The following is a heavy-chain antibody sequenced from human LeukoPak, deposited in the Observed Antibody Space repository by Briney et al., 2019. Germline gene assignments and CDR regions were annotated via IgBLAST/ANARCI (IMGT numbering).Heavy chain of an antibody. J-gene: IGHJ4*02. Sequence: ASVKVSCKASGYTFTSYGISWVRQAPGQGLEWMGWISAYNGNTNYAQKLQGRVTMTTDTSTSTAYMELRSLRSDDTAVYYCAREAIGGYSYGSRIDYWGQGTLVTVSS. V-gene: IGHV1-18*01. CDR3: AREAIGGYSYGSRIDY. D-gene: IGHD5-18*01. CDR2: ISAYNGNT. CDR1: GYTFTSYG.